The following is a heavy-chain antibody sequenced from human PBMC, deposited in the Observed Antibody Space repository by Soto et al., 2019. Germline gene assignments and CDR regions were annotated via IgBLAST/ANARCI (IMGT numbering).Heavy chain of an antibody. CDR2: IYSGGST. J-gene: IGHJ2*01. Sequence: EVQLVETGGGLIQPGGSLRLSCAASGFTVSSNYMSWVRQAPGKGLEWVSVIYSGGSTYYADSVKGRFTISRDNSKISLYLQMNSLRAEDTAVYYCAGPSSGWSAHTGPGYFDLWGRGTLVTVSS. CDR3: AGPSSGWSAHTGPGYFDL. CDR1: GFTVSSNY. D-gene: IGHD6-19*01. V-gene: IGHV3-53*02.